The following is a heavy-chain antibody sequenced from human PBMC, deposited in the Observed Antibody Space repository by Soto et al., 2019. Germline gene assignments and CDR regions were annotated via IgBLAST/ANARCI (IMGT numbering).Heavy chain of an antibody. V-gene: IGHV1-69*13. Sequence: SVKVSCKASGGTFSSYAISWVRQAPGQGLEWMGGIIPIFGTANYAQKFQGRVTITADESTSTAYMELSSLRSEDTAVYYCARTKYYYDSSAPGNDAFDIWGQGTMVTVSS. CDR2: IIPIFGTA. D-gene: IGHD3-22*01. J-gene: IGHJ3*02. CDR1: GGTFSSYA. CDR3: ARTKYYYDSSAPGNDAFDI.